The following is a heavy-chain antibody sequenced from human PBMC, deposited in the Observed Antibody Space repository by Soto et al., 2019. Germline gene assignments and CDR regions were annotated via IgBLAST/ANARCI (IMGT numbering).Heavy chain of an antibody. CDR3: ARVDDDSSGFFDY. CDR1: GGSISSGDYY. J-gene: IGHJ4*02. V-gene: IGHV4-30-4*01. Sequence: TLSLTCTVSGGSISSGDYYWSWIRQPPGKGLEWIGYIYYSGSTYYNPSLKSRVTISVDTSKNQFSLKLSSVTAADTAVYYCARVDDDSSGFFDYWGQGTLVTVSS. D-gene: IGHD3-22*01. CDR2: IYYSGST.